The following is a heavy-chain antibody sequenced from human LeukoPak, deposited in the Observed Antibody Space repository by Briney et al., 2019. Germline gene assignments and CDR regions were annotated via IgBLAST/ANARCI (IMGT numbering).Heavy chain of an antibody. Sequence: GRSLRLSCAASGFTFGDYAMHWVRQAPGKGLEWVSGISWNSGSIGYADSVKGRFTISRDNAKNSLYLQMNSLRAEDMALYYCAKAAPRDCSSTSCYALGDAFDIWGQGTMVTVSS. CDR1: GFTFGDYA. D-gene: IGHD2-2*01. CDR3: AKAAPRDCSSTSCYALGDAFDI. CDR2: ISWNSGSI. J-gene: IGHJ3*02. V-gene: IGHV3-9*03.